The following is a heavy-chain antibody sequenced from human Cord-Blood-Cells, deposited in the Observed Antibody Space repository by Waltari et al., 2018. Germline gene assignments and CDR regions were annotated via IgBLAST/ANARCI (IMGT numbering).Heavy chain of an antibody. Sequence: QVQLVESGGGVVQPGGSLRLSCAASGFTFSSYGMPWVRQAPGKGLEWVAFIRYDGSNKYYADSVKGRFTISRDNSKNTLYLQMNSLRAEDTAVYYCAKVPVSPVDAFDIWGQGTMVTVSS. V-gene: IGHV3-30*02. CDR2: IRYDGSNK. CDR1: GFTFSSYG. J-gene: IGHJ3*02. CDR3: AKVPVSPVDAFDI.